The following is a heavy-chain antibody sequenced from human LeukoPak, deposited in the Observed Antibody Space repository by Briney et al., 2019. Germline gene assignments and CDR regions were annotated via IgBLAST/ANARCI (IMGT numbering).Heavy chain of an antibody. D-gene: IGHD2-2*02. CDR3: ARDGAVVPAAIRWFDP. J-gene: IGHJ5*02. CDR1: GFTFSDYY. V-gene: IGHV3-11*01. Sequence: GSLRLSCAASGFTFSDYYMSWIRQAPGKGLEWVSYISSSGSTIYYADSVKGRFTISRDNAKNSLYLQMNSLRAEDTAVYYCARDGAVVPAAIRWFDPWGQGTLVTVSS. CDR2: ISSSGSTI.